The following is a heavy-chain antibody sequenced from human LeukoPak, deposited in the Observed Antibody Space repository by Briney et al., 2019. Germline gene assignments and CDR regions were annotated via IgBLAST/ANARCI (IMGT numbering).Heavy chain of an antibody. Sequence: GASVKDSCKASAYTFTSYYIHWVRQARGQGLEWMGIINPSGGSTRYAQKLEGRVNMTRDTSTSTVYMEVSSLRSEDTAVYFCARDLCGGDCYSEDAFDIWGQGTMVTVSS. D-gene: IGHD2-21*02. CDR2: INPSGGST. CDR1: AYTFTSYY. J-gene: IGHJ3*02. CDR3: ARDLCGGDCYSEDAFDI. V-gene: IGHV1-46*04.